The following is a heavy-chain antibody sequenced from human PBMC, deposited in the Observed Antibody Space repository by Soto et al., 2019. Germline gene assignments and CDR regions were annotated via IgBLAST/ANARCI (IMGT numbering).Heavy chain of an antibody. V-gene: IGHV3-30-3*01. D-gene: IGHD3-9*01. CDR3: ARDVLDSAHPKYFSGLDV. CDR1: GFTVSSYP. Sequence: XESLRLYSAASGFTVSSYPSHWVRQAPGKGLESVAVISYDGTRADYTDSVEGRFTISRDNSKNTLSLQMNSLTPEDTAIYYCARDVLDSAHPKYFSGLDVWGQGAAVTVSS. J-gene: IGHJ6*02. CDR2: ISYDGTRA.